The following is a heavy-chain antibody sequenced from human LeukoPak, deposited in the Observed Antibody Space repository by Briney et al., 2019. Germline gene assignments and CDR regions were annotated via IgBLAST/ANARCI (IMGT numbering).Heavy chain of an antibody. D-gene: IGHD3-16*01. Sequence: ASVKVSCMASGYTFTGYYMHWVRQAPGQGLEWMGWINPNSGGTNYAQKFQGRVTMTRDTSISTAYMELSRLRSDDTAVYYCARDSDLGGPSPAGYWGQGTLVTVSS. V-gene: IGHV1-2*02. CDR1: GYTFTGYY. CDR2: INPNSGGT. CDR3: ARDSDLGGPSPAGY. J-gene: IGHJ4*02.